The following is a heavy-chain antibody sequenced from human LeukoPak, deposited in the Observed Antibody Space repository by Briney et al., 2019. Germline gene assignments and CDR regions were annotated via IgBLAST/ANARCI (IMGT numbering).Heavy chain of an antibody. CDR1: GFTFSDYY. Sequence: GSLRLSCAASGFTFSDYYMSWIRQAPGKGLEWVSDISASGGSTYYADSVKGRFTISRDNSKNTLYLQMSSLRAEDTAVYYCAKIPRYSYGYGSIFDYWGQGTLVTVSS. CDR2: ISASGGST. D-gene: IGHD5-18*01. V-gene: IGHV3-23*01. CDR3: AKIPRYSYGYGSIFDY. J-gene: IGHJ4*02.